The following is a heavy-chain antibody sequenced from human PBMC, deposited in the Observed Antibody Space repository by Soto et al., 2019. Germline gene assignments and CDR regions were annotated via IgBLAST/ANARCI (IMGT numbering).Heavy chain of an antibody. V-gene: IGHV1-18*01. CDR3: ARGSGYDFWSGYYTGGEVYYYYMDV. Sequence: ASVKVSCKASGYTFTSYGISWVRQAPGQGLEWMGWISAYNGNTNYAQKLQGRVTMTTDTSTSTAYMELRSLRSDDTAVYYRARGSGYDFWSGYYTGGEVYYYYMDVWGKGTTVTVSS. CDR2: ISAYNGNT. D-gene: IGHD3-3*01. J-gene: IGHJ6*03. CDR1: GYTFTSYG.